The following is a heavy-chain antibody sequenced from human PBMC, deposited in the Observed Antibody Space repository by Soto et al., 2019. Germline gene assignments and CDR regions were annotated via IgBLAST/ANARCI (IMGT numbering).Heavy chain of an antibody. Sequence: EVQLVESGGGLVKPGGSLRLSCAASGFTFSSYSMNWVRQAPGKGLEWVSSISSSSSYIYYADSVKGRFTISRDNAKNSLYLQMNSLSAEDTAVYYCAKGLVTGLYYYYYYMDVWGKGTTVTVSS. V-gene: IGHV3-21*01. D-gene: IGHD4-4*01. J-gene: IGHJ6*03. CDR1: GFTFSSYS. CDR2: ISSSSSYI. CDR3: AKGLVTGLYYYYYYMDV.